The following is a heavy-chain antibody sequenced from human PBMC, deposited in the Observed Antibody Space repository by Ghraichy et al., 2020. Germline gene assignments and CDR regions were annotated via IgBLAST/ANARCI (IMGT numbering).Heavy chain of an antibody. CDR2: ISSRSSTI. CDR3: ARVYSSSPRGMTATDY. CDR1: GFTFSSYN. V-gene: IGHV3-48*02. J-gene: IGHJ4*02. D-gene: IGHD6-13*01. Sequence: GGSLRLSCAASGFTFSSYNMNWVRQAPGKGLEWVSYISSRSSTIYYADSVKGRFTISRDNAKNSLYLQMNSLRDEDTAVYYCARVYSSSPRGMTATDYWGQGTLVTVSS.